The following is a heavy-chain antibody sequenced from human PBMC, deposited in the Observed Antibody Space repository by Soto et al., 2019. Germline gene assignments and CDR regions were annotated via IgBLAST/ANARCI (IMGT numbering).Heavy chain of an antibody. Sequence: QVQLVQSGAEVKKPGASVKVSCKASGYIFTGYYMHWVRQAPGQGREWMGWINPNSGATNNAQKFKGWVTTTRYTSISTGYMELSRLTFDNTAVYYCARGSCIAVAGNAFSDYWGQGTLVTVSS. CDR3: ARGSCIAVAGNAFSDY. D-gene: IGHD6-19*01. V-gene: IGHV1-2*04. CDR1: GYIFTGYY. J-gene: IGHJ4*02. CDR2: INPNSGAT.